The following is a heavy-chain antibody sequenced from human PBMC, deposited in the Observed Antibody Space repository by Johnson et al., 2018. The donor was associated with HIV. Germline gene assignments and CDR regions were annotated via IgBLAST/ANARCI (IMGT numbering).Heavy chain of an antibody. CDR2: INSDGSTT. CDR1: GFTVSSNY. J-gene: IGHJ3*02. D-gene: IGHD1-26*01. CDR3: AKDMGRYRGSYGNYDALDI. V-gene: IGHV3-53*01. Sequence: VQLVESGGGLIQPGGSLRLSCAASGFTVSSNYMSWVRQAPGKGLEWVSRINSDGSTTSYADSVKGRFTISRDNAKNTLYLQMNSLRAEHTALYYCAKDMGRYRGSYGNYDALDIWGQGTMVTVSS.